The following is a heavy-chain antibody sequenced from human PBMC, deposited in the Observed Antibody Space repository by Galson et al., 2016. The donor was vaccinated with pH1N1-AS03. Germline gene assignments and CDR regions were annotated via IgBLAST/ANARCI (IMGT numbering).Heavy chain of an antibody. Sequence: SETLSLTCAVYGGSISDYYWTWIRQAPGKGLEWIGEINHSGDTTYNPSLESRVTISADTSTSQFSLKVTSVTAADTALYYCWAYHYGSGTKNCYWGQGTLVTVSS. CDR2: INHSGDT. CDR1: GGSISDYY. J-gene: IGHJ4*02. CDR3: WAYHYGSGTKNCY. V-gene: IGHV4-34*01. D-gene: IGHD3-10*01.